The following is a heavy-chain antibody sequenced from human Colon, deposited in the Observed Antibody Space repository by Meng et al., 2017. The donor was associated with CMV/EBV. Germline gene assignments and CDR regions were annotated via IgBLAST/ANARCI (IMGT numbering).Heavy chain of an antibody. Sequence: GESLKISCAASGLTFNGYGLHWVRQAPGKGLEWVAFIGSDGSIKRDSDSVKGRFNISRDNSNNTLWLQMHSLRPEDTAFYYCAREGYSNFDYWGQGTLVTVSS. CDR2: IGSDGSIK. D-gene: IGHD4-11*01. V-gene: IGHV3-30*02. CDR3: AREGYSNFDY. J-gene: IGHJ4*02. CDR1: GLTFNGYG.